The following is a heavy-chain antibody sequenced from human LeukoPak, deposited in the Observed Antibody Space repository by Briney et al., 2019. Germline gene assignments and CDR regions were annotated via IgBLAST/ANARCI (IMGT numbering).Heavy chain of an antibody. V-gene: IGHV3-66*01. CDR2: IYSGGST. J-gene: IGHJ3*02. CDR3: ARDLAFYGPGEAFDI. D-gene: IGHD3-10*01. CDR1: GFTVSSNY. Sequence: PGGSLRLSCAASGFTVSSNYMSWVRQAPGKGLEWVSVIYSGGSTYYADSVKGRFTISRDNSKNTLYLQMNSLRAEDTAVYYCARDLAFYGPGEAFDIWGQGTMVTVSS.